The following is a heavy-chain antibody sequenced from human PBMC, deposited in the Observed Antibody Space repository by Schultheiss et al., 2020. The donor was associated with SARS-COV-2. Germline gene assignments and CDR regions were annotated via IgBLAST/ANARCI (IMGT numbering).Heavy chain of an antibody. J-gene: IGHJ3*02. Sequence: GESLKISCAASGFAFSSYALHWVRRAPGKGLEWVSAIGTGGDTYYADSVMGRFTISRDNAKKSLYLHMNSLIAEDMAVYYCARDFRNQLLYRTQRAFDIWGQGTMVTVSS. V-gene: IGHV3-47*01. D-gene: IGHD2-2*02. CDR1: GFAFSSYA. CDR3: ARDFRNQLLYRTQRAFDI. CDR2: IGTGGDT.